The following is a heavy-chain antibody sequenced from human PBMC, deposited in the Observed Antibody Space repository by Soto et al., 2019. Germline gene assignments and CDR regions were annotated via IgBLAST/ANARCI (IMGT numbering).Heavy chain of an antibody. CDR2: ISGSGGST. CDR3: AKDRTSAYYYDSSGYYRAWYFDL. D-gene: IGHD3-22*01. CDR1: GFTFSSYA. V-gene: IGHV3-23*01. Sequence: EVQLLESGGGLVQPGGSLRLSCAASGFTFSSYAMSWVRQAPGKGLEWVSAISGSGGSTYYADSVKGRFTISRDNSKNTLYLQMNSLRAEDTAVYYCAKDRTSAYYYDSSGYYRAWYFDLWGRGTLVTVSS. J-gene: IGHJ2*01.